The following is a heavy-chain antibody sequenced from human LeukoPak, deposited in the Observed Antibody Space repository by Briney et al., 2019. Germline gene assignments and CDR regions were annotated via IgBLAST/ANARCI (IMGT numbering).Heavy chain of an antibody. CDR1: GFTFEDSG. J-gene: IGHJ4*02. D-gene: IGHD1-26*01. V-gene: IGHV3-20*04. CDR3: ARRSVAGATTGYYYDS. CDR2: INWNGDNP. Sequence: PGGSLRLSCEASGFTFEDSGMTWVRQRPGKGLEYVCEINWNGDNPVYENSLRGRFTISRDNAKNSVYLQMSSLRVDDTAFYYCARRSVAGATTGYYYDSWGQGTLVTVSS.